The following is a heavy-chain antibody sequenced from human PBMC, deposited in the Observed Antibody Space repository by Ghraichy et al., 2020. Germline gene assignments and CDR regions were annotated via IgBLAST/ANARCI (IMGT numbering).Heavy chain of an antibody. V-gene: IGHV3-7*01. CDR3: ARDPRWRGSYGPSDY. CDR2: IKQDGSEK. J-gene: IGHJ4*02. CDR1: GFTFSSYW. D-gene: IGHD5-18*01. Sequence: LSLTCAASGFTFSSYWMSWVRQAPGKGLEWVANIKQDGSEKYYVDSVKGRFTISRDNAKNSLYLQMNSLRAEDTAVYYCARDPRWRGSYGPSDYWGQGTLVTVSS.